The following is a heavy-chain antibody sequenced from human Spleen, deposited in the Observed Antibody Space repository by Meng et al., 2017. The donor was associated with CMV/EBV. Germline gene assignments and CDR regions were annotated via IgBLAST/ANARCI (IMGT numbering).Heavy chain of an antibody. CDR2: IYYGGST. V-gene: IGHV4-59*12. CDR3: ARGSGLEYGWFDP. D-gene: IGHD1-1*01. J-gene: IGHJ5*02. Sequence: SETLSLTCSVSGGSLTSYFWSWIRQSPGKGLEWIGYIYYGGSTNYNPSLKSRVTMSVDTSNNQFSLKLSSVTAADTAVYYCARGSGLEYGWFDPWGQGTLVTVSS. CDR1: GGSLTSYF.